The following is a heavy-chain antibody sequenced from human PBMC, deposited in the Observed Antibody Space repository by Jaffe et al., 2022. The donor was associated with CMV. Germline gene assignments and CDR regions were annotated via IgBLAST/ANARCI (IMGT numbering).Heavy chain of an antibody. V-gene: IGHV1-46*01. J-gene: IGHJ5*02. CDR1: GYTFTSYY. D-gene: IGHD3-16*01. CDR3: ARGESSPVWDNWFDP. Sequence: QVQLVQSGAEVKKPGASVKVSCKASGYTFTSYYMHWVRQAPGQGLEWMGIINPSGGSTSYAQKFQGRVTMTRDTSTSTVYMELSSLRSEDTAVYYCARGESSPVWDNWFDPWGQGTLVTVSS. CDR2: INPSGGST.